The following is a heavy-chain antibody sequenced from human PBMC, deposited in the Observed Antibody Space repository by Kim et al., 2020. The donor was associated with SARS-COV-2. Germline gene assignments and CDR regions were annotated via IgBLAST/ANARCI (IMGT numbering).Heavy chain of an antibody. V-gene: IGHV1-58*02. CDR1: GFTFTSSA. D-gene: IGHD3-10*01. J-gene: IGHJ6*02. CDR2: INVGSGNT. CDR3: AAVRGAATGPSYYYYAMDV. Sequence: SVKVSCKASGFTFTSSAMHWVRQAPGQRLEWIGWINVGSGNTNYAQKFQERVTITRDMSTSTAYMELSSLGSEDTAVYYCAAVRGAATGPSYYYYAMDVWGHGTTVTASS.